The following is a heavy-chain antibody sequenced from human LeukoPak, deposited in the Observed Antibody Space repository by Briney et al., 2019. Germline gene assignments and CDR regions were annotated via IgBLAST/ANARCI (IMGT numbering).Heavy chain of an antibody. V-gene: IGHV3-74*01. Sequence: AGGSLRLSCAASVFTFTTYWMHWVRQAPWKGLVWVSHINSDGSITSYADSVKGRFTISRDNAKNTLYLQMNSLRAEDTAVYYCARDAVDTANAVWGQGTTVTVSS. CDR2: INSDGSIT. J-gene: IGHJ6*02. CDR1: VFTFTTYW. D-gene: IGHD5-18*01. CDR3: ARDAVDTANAV.